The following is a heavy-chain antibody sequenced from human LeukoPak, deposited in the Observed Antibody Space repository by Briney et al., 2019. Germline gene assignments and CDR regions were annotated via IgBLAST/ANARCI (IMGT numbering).Heavy chain of an antibody. CDR1: GFTFSSYG. V-gene: IGHV3-30*02. Sequence: EGSLRLSCAASGFTFSSYGMHWVRQAPGKGLEWVAFIRYDGSNKYYADSVKGRFTISRDNSKNTLYLQMNSLRAEDTAVYYCAKVGDDYSNSFDYWGQGTLVIVSS. D-gene: IGHD4-11*01. CDR3: AKVGDDYSNSFDY. CDR2: IRYDGSNK. J-gene: IGHJ4*02.